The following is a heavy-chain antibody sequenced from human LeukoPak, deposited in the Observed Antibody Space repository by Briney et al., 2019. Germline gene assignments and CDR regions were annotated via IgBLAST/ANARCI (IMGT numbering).Heavy chain of an antibody. CDR2: IYPGDSDT. CDR1: GHSFTSYW. CDR3: ARHAVAMVRGVINYYMDI. V-gene: IGHV5-51*01. J-gene: IGHJ6*03. D-gene: IGHD3-10*01. Sequence: GESLKISCQGSGHSFTSYWIGWVRQMPGKGLEWMGIIYPGDSDTRYSPSFQGQVNISADKSISTAYLQWSSLKASDTAMYYCARHAVAMVRGVINYYMDIWGKGTTVTVSS.